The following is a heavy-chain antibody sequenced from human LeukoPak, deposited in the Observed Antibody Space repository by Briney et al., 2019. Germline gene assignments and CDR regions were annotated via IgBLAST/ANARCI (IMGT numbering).Heavy chain of an antibody. CDR2: IYCSGST. Sequence: SETLSLTCIVSGGSISSSSYYWGWIRQPPGKGLEWIGSIYCSGSTYYNPSLKSRVTISVDTSKNQFSLKLSSVTAADTAVYYCARVSKGISITIFGVVMPSYYYYYMDVWGKGTTVTISS. CDR3: ARVSKGISITIFGVVMPSYYYYYMDV. D-gene: IGHD3-3*01. V-gene: IGHV4-39*07. J-gene: IGHJ6*03. CDR1: GGSISSSSYY.